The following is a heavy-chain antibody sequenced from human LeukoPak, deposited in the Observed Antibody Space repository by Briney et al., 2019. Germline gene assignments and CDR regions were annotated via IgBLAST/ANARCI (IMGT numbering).Heavy chain of an antibody. CDR2: ISYDGSNK. CDR1: GFTFSSYA. D-gene: IGHD6-25*01. Sequence: GGSLRLSCAASGFTFSSYAMHWVRQAPGKGLEWVAVISYDGSNKYYADSVKGRFTISRDNSKNTLYLQMNSLRADDTAVYYCAKGVLAAYRYNYYYMDVWGKGTTVTISS. CDR3: AKGVLAAYRYNYYYMDV. V-gene: IGHV3-30*04. J-gene: IGHJ6*03.